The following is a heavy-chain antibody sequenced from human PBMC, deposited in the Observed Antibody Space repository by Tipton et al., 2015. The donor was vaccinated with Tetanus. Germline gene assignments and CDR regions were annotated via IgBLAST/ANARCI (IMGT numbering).Heavy chain of an antibody. CDR2: VYPGDSTT. V-gene: IGHV5-51*01. CDR1: GYNFTVYY. D-gene: IGHD1-1*01. CDR3: ARRRTTTALANYFDS. Sequence: GAEVKKPGESLQISCKGSGYNFTVYYIGWVRQMPGKGLEWMGIVYPGDSTTKYSPSFQGQVTISADRSITTAYLRWSSLKASDTAIYYCARRRTTTALANYFDSWGQGTQVTVSS. J-gene: IGHJ4*02.